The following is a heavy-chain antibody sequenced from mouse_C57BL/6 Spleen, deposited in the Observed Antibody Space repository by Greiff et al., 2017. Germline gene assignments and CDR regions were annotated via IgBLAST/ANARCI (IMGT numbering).Heavy chain of an antibody. Sequence: VQLQESGAELARPGASVKLSCKASGYTFTSYGISWVKQRTGQGLEWIGEIYPRSGNTYYNEKFKGKATLTADKSSSTAYMELRSLTSEDSAVYFCAREITTVVVGDAMDYWGQGTSVTVSS. CDR1: GYTFTSYG. J-gene: IGHJ4*01. CDR2: IYPRSGNT. V-gene: IGHV1-81*01. CDR3: AREITTVVVGDAMDY. D-gene: IGHD1-1*01.